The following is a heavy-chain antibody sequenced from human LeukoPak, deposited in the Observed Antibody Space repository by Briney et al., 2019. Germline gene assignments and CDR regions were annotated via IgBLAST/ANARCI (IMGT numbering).Heavy chain of an antibody. CDR3: ARGAPGGNDYGDY. J-gene: IGHJ4*02. Sequence: KPSETLSLTCTVSGGSISSYYWSWLRQPPGKGLEWIGYIYYSGSTNYNPSLKSRVTISVDTSKNQFSLKLSSVTAADTAVYYCARGAPGGNDYGDYWGQGTLVTVSS. V-gene: IGHV4-59*01. CDR1: GGSISSYY. CDR2: IYYSGST.